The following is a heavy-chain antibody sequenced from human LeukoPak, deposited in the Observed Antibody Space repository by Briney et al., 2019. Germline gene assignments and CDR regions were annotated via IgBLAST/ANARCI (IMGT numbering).Heavy chain of an antibody. Sequence: GASVKVSCKASGGTFSSYAISWVRQAPGQGLEWTGGIIPIFGTANYAQKFQGRVTITADESTSTAYMELSSLRSEDTAVYYCARDRLGAVAGTGDYWGQGTLITVSS. CDR1: GGTFSSYA. J-gene: IGHJ4*02. CDR2: IIPIFGTA. D-gene: IGHD6-19*01. CDR3: ARDRLGAVAGTGDY. V-gene: IGHV1-69*13.